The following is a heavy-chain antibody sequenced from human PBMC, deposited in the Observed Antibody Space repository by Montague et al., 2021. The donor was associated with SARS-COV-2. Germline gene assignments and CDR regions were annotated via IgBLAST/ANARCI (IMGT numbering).Heavy chain of an antibody. Sequence: SETLSLTCAVYGGSLSGYYWTWIRQSPRKGLEWIGEINHSGSTNYNPSLKSRVTISVDTSKNQFSLKLSSVTAADTAVYYCACGEITTRGRIYYYGMDVWGQGTTVTVSS. CDR1: GGSLSGYY. V-gene: IGHV4-34*01. CDR3: ACGEITTRGRIYYYGMDV. CDR2: INHSGST. J-gene: IGHJ6*02. D-gene: IGHD4-11*01.